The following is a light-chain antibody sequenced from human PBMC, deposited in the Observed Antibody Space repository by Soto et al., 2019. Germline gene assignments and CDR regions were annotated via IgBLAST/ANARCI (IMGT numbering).Light chain of an antibody. CDR1: SSDVGGYNY. Sequence: QSALAQPPSASGSPGQSVAISCTGTSSDVGGYNYVSWYQQHPGKAPKLMIYEVNKRPSGVPDRFSGSKSGNTASLTVSGLQAEDEADYYCSSYAGRSNVFGTGTKVTV. CDR3: SSYAGRSNV. J-gene: IGLJ1*01. V-gene: IGLV2-8*01. CDR2: EVN.